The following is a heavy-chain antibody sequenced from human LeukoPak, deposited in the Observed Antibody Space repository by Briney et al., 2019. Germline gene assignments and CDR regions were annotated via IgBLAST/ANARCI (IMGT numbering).Heavy chain of an antibody. CDR1: GGSFRGYY. J-gene: IGHJ2*01. CDR2: INHSGST. CDR3: ARGHNYDFWSGYWTPPSAYWYFDL. V-gene: IGHV4-34*01. D-gene: IGHD3-3*01. Sequence: SETLSLTCAVYGGSFRGYYWSWIRQPPGKGLEWIGEINHSGSTNYNPSLKSRVTISVDTSKNQFSLKLSSVTAADTAVYYCARGHNYDFWSGYWTPPSAYWYFDLWGRGTLVTVSS.